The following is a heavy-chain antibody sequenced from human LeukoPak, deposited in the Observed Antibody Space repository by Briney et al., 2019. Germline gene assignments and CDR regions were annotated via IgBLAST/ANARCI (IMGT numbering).Heavy chain of an antibody. CDR2: INPSGGST. CDR1: GYTFTSYY. CDR3: ARAPDEQQLADYFDY. J-gene: IGHJ4*02. D-gene: IGHD6-13*01. Sequence: GASVKVSCKAFGYTFTSYYMHWVRQAPGQGLEWMGIINPSGGSTSYGQKFQGRVTMTRDTSTSTVYMELSSLRSEDTAVYYCARAPDEQQLADYFDYWGQGTLVTVSS. V-gene: IGHV1-46*01.